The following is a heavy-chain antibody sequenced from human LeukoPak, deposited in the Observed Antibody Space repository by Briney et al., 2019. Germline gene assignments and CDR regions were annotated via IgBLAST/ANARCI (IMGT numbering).Heavy chain of an antibody. Sequence: GGSLRLSCAASVFTFSDYYMSWIRQAPGKGLEWVSYISSSGSTIYYADSVKGRFTISRDNAKNSLYLQMNSLRAEDTAVYYCARVRYYYDSSGPDYWGQGTLVTVSS. D-gene: IGHD3-22*01. CDR2: ISSSGSTI. J-gene: IGHJ4*02. CDR1: VFTFSDYY. V-gene: IGHV3-11*04. CDR3: ARVRYYYDSSGPDY.